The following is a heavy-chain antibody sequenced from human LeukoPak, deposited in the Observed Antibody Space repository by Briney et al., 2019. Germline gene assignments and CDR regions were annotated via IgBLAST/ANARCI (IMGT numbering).Heavy chain of an antibody. CDR3: TRGSYGDYEY. D-gene: IGHD4-17*01. J-gene: IGHJ4*02. CDR1: RFTFSSYT. CDR2: IDPSSTYI. Sequence: GGSLRLSCSASRFTFSSYTMSWVRQAPGKGLEWVSSIDPSSTYIYYADSVKGRFTISRDNAQNSLYLQVNSLRAEDTAVYYCTRGSYGDYEYWGQGTLVTVSS. V-gene: IGHV3-21*01.